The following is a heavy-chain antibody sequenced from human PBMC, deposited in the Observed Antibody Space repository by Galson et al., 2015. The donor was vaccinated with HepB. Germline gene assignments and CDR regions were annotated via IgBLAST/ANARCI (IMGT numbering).Heavy chain of an antibody. V-gene: IGHV3-30*18. CDR2: ISYDGSNK. CDR3: AKEQLNWGRSQLFDY. CDR1: GFTFNSYA. D-gene: IGHD7-27*01. J-gene: IGHJ4*02. Sequence: SLRLSCAASGFTFNSYAMSWVRQAPGKGLEWVAVISYDGSNKYYADSVKGRFTISRDNSKNTLYLQMNSLRAEDTAVYYCAKEQLNWGRSQLFDYWGQGTLVTVSS.